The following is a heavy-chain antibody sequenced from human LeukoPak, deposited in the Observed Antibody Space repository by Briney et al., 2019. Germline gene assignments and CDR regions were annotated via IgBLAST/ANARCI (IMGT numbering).Heavy chain of an antibody. CDR2: ISSSSYI. CDR3: ARDFQLVPRVNFDY. J-gene: IGHJ4*02. D-gene: IGHD6-13*01. Sequence: GGSLRLSCAASGFTFSSYSMNWVRQAPGKGLEWVSSISSSSYIYYADSVKGRFTISRDNAKNSLYLQMNSLRAEDTAVYYCARDFQLVPRVNFDYWGQGTLVTVSS. V-gene: IGHV3-21*01. CDR1: GFTFSSYS.